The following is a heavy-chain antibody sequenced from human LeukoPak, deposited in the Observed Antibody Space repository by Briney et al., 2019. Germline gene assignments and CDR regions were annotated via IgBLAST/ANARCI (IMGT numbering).Heavy chain of an antibody. CDR3: AKWGEYCANGVCYNGYFDY. D-gene: IGHD2-8*01. J-gene: IGHJ4*02. V-gene: IGHV3-23*01. Sequence: GGSLRLSCAASGFTFSSYAMSWVRQAPGKGLEWVSAISGSGGSTYYADSVKGRFTISRDNSKNTLYLQMNSLRAEDTAVHYCAKWGEYCANGVCYNGYFDYWGQGTLVTVSS. CDR1: GFTFSSYA. CDR2: ISGSGGST.